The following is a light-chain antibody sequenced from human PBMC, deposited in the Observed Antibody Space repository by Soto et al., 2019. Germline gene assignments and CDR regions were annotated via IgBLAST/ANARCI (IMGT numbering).Light chain of an antibody. Sequence: EIVMTQSPATLSVSPGERATLSCRASQSVSTNLVWYQQKPGQAPRLLIYGASTMATVFPARFSGSGSRTDVTLTISILQSEDFAAYYFQQYDNWPRTFGQETKVEVK. CDR3: QQYDNWPRT. CDR1: QSVSTN. CDR2: GAS. J-gene: IGKJ1*01. V-gene: IGKV3-15*01.